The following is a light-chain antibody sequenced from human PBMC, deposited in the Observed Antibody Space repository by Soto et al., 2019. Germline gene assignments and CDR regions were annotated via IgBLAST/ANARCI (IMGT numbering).Light chain of an antibody. J-gene: IGKJ1*01. CDR1: QSISSY. Sequence: DIQMTQSPSSLSASVGDRVTITCRASQSISSYLHWYQQRPGKAPKLLIYAASNLQSGVPSRFSASGSGTDFTLTLNSLQPEDFATYYCQQSYSTPRTSGQGTKVDIK. CDR2: AAS. V-gene: IGKV1-39*01. CDR3: QQSYSTPRT.